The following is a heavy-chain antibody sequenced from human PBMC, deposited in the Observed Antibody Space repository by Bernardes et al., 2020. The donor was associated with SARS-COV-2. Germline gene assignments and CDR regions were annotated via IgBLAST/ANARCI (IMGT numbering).Heavy chain of an antibody. Sequence: GGSLRLSCAASGFTFSSYAMHWVRQAPGKGLEWVAVISYDGSNKYYADSVKGRFTISRDNSKNTLYLQMNSLRAEDTAVYYCASELTYYGMDVWGQATTVTVAS. CDR3: ASELTYYGMDV. D-gene: IGHD1-20*01. CDR1: GFTFSSYA. CDR2: ISYDGSNK. J-gene: IGHJ6*02. V-gene: IGHV3-30-3*01.